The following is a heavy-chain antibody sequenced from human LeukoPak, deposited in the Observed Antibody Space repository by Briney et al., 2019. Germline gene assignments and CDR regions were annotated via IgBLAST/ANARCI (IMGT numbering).Heavy chain of an antibody. CDR1: GGSISSSSYY. Sequence: SETLSLTCTVSGGSISSSSYYWGWIRQPPGKGLEWIGSMYYSGSTYYNPSLKSRVTISVDTSKNQFSLKLSSVTAADTAVYYCARQRWLAFYDDAFDIWGQGTMVTVSS. V-gene: IGHV4-39*01. D-gene: IGHD6-19*01. CDR2: MYYSGST. CDR3: ARQRWLAFYDDAFDI. J-gene: IGHJ3*02.